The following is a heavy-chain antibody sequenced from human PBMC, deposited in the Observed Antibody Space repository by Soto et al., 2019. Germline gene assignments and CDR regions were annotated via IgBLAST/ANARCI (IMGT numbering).Heavy chain of an antibody. CDR1: GITFSSYA. CDR3: VTSYGRSGAFDI. V-gene: IGHV3-30-3*01. Sequence: GGSLRLSCAVSGITFSSYAMHWVRQAPGKGLEWVAVISHDGSSEYYADSVKGRFTISRDNSKNTLYLQMNSLRAEDTAVYYCVTSYGRSGAFDIWGQGTMVTVSS. D-gene: IGHD5-18*01. J-gene: IGHJ3*02. CDR2: ISHDGSSE.